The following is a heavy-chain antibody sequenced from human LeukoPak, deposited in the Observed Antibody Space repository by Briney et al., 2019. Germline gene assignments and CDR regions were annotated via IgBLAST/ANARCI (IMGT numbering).Heavy chain of an antibody. CDR1: GFSFSSYA. D-gene: IGHD3-16*01. V-gene: IGHV3-23*01. Sequence: GGSLRLSCAATGFSFSSYALSWVRQAPGKGLEWVSAISSGGDRTYYADSVTGRFTISRDNSMNMLFLQMSSLRAEDAAMYYCTREAIATGYAYDWGQGTLVTVFS. CDR2: ISSGGDRT. J-gene: IGHJ4*02. CDR3: TREAIATGYAYD.